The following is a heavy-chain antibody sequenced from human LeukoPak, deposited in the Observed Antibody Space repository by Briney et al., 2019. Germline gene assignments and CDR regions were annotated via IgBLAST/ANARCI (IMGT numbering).Heavy chain of an antibody. V-gene: IGHV4-61*05. J-gene: IGHJ4*02. CDR2: IYYSGST. D-gene: IGHD2-2*01. CDR1: DGSISSSSYY. CDR3: ARSYCSSISCYSYFDY. Sequence: SETLSLTCTVSDGSISSSSYYWSWIRQPPGKGLEWIGYIYYSGSTNYNPSLKSRVTMSVDTSKNQFSLRLSSVTAADTAVYYCARSYCSSISCYSYFDYWGREPWSPSPQ.